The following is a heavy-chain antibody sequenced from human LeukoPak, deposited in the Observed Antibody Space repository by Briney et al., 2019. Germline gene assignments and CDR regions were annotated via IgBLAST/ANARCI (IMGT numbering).Heavy chain of an antibody. J-gene: IGHJ5*02. D-gene: IGHD6-6*01. Sequence: SGPTLVNPTQTLTLTCTFSGFSLSTSGMRVSWIRQPPGKALEWLARIDWDDDKFYSTSLKTRLTISKDTSKNQVLLTMTNMDPVDTATYYCARTEYSSSSYWFDPWGQGTLVTVSS. CDR3: ARTEYSSSSYWFDP. CDR1: GFSLSTSGMR. CDR2: IDWDDDK. V-gene: IGHV2-70*04.